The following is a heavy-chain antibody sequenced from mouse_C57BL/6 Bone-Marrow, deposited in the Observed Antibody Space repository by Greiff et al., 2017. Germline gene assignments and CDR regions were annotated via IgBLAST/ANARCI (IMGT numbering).Heavy chain of an antibody. CDR3: TTEYDYDGFDY. Sequence: VQLKQSGAELVRPGASVKLSCTASGFNIKDDYMHWVKQRPEQGLEWIGWIDPENGDTEYASKFQGKATITADTSSNTAYLQLSSLTSEDTAVYYCTTEYDYDGFDYWGQGTTLTVSS. CDR1: GFNIKDDY. CDR2: IDPENGDT. V-gene: IGHV14-4*01. D-gene: IGHD2-4*01. J-gene: IGHJ2*01.